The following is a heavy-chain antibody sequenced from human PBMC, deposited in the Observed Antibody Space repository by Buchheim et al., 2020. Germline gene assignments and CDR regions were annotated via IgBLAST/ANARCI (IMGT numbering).Heavy chain of an antibody. CDR1: GCTFKNHW. Sequence: EVQLVESGGGLVQPGGSLRLSCAASGCTFKNHWINWVRQAPGKGLEWVANIKQDGSEKYYVDSVKGRLTISRDNAKNSLYLQMNSMRAEDTAVYYCARSTGFRMDVWGKGTT. D-gene: IGHD1-14*01. V-gene: IGHV3-7*01. CDR3: ARSTGFRMDV. CDR2: IKQDGSEK. J-gene: IGHJ6*03.